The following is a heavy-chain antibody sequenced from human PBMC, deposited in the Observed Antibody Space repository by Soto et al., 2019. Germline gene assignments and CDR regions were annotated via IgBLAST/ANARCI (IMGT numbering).Heavy chain of an antibody. Sequence: QVQLVQSGAEVKKPGASVKVSCKASGYTFTSYGISWVRQAPGQGLEWMGWISAYNGNTNYAQKLQGRVTMTTDTPTNTAYRGLRSLRSDDTAGFYCARDTPQGFVWGVVAWFAPWGKGPLVTVSS. CDR1: GYTFTSYG. D-gene: IGHD2-15*01. CDR2: ISAYNGNT. CDR3: ARDTPQGFVWGVVAWFAP. J-gene: IGHJ5*02. V-gene: IGHV1-18*04.